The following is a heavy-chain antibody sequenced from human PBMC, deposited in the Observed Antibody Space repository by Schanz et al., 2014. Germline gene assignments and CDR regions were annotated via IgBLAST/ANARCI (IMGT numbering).Heavy chain of an antibody. CDR3: ARSNYYDNSDYYNSFDY. Sequence: QVQLVQSGAEVKKPGSSMKVSCKASGGTFNSYTINWVRQAPGQGLEWMGRIIPILGIPNYAQKFQGRVTFTADKSTSTAYMDLSSLRPEDTAVYYCARSNYYDNSDYYNSFDYWGQGTLVNVSS. J-gene: IGHJ4*02. CDR1: GGTFNSYT. V-gene: IGHV1-69*02. D-gene: IGHD3-22*01. CDR2: IIPILGIP.